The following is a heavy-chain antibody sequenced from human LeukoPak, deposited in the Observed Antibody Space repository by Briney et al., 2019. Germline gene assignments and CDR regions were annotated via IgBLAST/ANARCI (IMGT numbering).Heavy chain of an antibody. V-gene: IGHV3-23*01. J-gene: IGHJ4*02. CDR2: ISGSGGST. CDR3: AKDTDDFWSGSLPPSDDY. CDR1: GFTFSSYA. D-gene: IGHD3-3*01. Sequence: PGGSLRLSCAASGFTFSSYAMSWVRQAPGKGLEWVSAISGSGGSTYYADSVKGRFTISRDNSKNTLYLQMNSLRAEDTAVYYCAKDTDDFWSGSLPPSDDYWGQGTLVTVSS.